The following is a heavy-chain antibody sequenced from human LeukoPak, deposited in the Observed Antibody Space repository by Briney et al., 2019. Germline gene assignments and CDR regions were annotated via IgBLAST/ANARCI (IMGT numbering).Heavy chain of an antibody. CDR1: GYTFTGYY. J-gene: IGHJ4*02. V-gene: IGHV1-2*02. CDR2: INPNSGGT. D-gene: IGHD3-16*01. CDR3: ARGIMITFGGVYFDY. Sequence: ASVKVSCKASGYTFTGYYMHWVRPAPGQGLEWMGWINPNSGGTNYAQNFQGRVTMTRDTSIGTAYMELSRLRSDDTAVFYCARGIMITFGGVYFDYWGQGTLVTVSS.